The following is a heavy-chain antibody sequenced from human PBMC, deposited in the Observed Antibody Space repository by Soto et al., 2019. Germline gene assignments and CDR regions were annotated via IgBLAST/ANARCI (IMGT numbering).Heavy chain of an antibody. Sequence: GGSLRLSCSASGFTFSSYAMHWVRQAPGKGLEYVSAISSNGGSTYYADSVKGRFTISRDNSKNTLYLQMSSLRAEDTAVYYCVKDFGELREQWELLGSFDYWGQGTLVTVSS. V-gene: IGHV3-64D*06. J-gene: IGHJ4*02. D-gene: IGHD1-26*01. CDR1: GFTFSSYA. CDR2: ISSNGGST. CDR3: VKDFGELREQWELLGSFDY.